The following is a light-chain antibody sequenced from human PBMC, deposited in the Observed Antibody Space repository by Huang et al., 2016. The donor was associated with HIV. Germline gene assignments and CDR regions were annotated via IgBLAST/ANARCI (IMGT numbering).Light chain of an antibody. J-gene: IGKJ4*01. CDR3: QQYNNWPPKVT. CDR2: AAS. Sequence: EIVMTQSPATLSVYPGERATLSCRASQSISQTLAWYQQKPGQAPRLLIYAASTRANGVPDRFSGSGSGTEFTLTISSLQSEDFAVYYCQQYNNWPPKVTFGGGTKVEIK. V-gene: IGKV3-15*01. CDR1: QSISQT.